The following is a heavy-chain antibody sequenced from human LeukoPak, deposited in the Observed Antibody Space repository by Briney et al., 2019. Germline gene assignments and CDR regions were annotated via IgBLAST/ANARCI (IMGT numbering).Heavy chain of an antibody. Sequence: GSLRLSCAASGFTFSSYAMSWVRQAPGKGLECVSAISGSADTTFYADSVKGRFSTSRDNAKNALYLQMDSQRAEDTAVYFCARDYSGWSRDYWGQGTLVTVSS. J-gene: IGHJ4*02. D-gene: IGHD6-19*01. CDR3: ARDYSGWSRDY. CDR2: ISGSADTT. V-gene: IGHV3-23*01. CDR1: GFTFSSYA.